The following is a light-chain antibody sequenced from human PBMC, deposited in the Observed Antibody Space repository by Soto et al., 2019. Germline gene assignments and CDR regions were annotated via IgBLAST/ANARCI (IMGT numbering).Light chain of an antibody. J-gene: IGLJ1*01. V-gene: IGLV1-51*01. Sequence: QSVLTQPPSVSAAPGQKVTISCSGSSSNIGGNSVSWYQQLPGTAPKLLIYDDNKRPSGIPDRFSGSKSGTSATLGITGFQTGDEADYYCGSWDSSLSANVCGTGTKVTVL. CDR3: GSWDSSLSANV. CDR2: DDN. CDR1: SSNIGGNS.